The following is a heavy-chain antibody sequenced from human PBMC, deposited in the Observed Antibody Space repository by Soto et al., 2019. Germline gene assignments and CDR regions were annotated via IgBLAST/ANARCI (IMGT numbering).Heavy chain of an antibody. J-gene: IGHJ4*02. D-gene: IGHD6-19*01. V-gene: IGHV4-59*01. CDR1: AGTTRTDY. CDR2: ISYSGST. Sequence: SHTWSLRYTVSAGTTRTDYWHLSRLPPGRGLEWIGYISYSGSTSYNPSLKSRVTISVDTSKNQFSLKLSSVTAADTAVYYCARNSGSYVNDNDYWGQGTLITVSS. CDR3: ARNSGSYVNDNDY.